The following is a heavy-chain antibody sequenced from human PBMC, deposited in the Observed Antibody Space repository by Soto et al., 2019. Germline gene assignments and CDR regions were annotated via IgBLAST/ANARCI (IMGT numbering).Heavy chain of an antibody. CDR1: GFTFSSYW. J-gene: IGHJ4*02. V-gene: IGHV3-7*01. Sequence: EVQLVESGGGLVQPGGSLRLSCAASGFTFSSYWMSWVRQAPGKGLEWVANIKEDGSDMYYVDYVKGRFTISRDNAKNSLYLQMNSRRAEDTAVYYCATEVWVYYDFWSGYSDYWGQGTLVTVSS. D-gene: IGHD3-3*01. CDR2: IKEDGSDM. CDR3: ATEVWVYYDFWSGYSDY.